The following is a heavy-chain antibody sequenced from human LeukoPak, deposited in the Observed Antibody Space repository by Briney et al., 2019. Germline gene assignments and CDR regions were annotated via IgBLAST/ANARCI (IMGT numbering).Heavy chain of an antibody. D-gene: IGHD3-10*01. Sequence: RASVKVSCKASGGTFSSYAISWVRQAPGQGLEWMGRIIPIFGTANYAQKFQGRVTITTDESTSTAYMELSSLRSEDTAVYYCARGVLPMVKTDYWGQGTLVTVSS. V-gene: IGHV1-69*05. CDR2: IIPIFGTA. J-gene: IGHJ4*02. CDR1: GGTFSSYA. CDR3: ARGVLPMVKTDY.